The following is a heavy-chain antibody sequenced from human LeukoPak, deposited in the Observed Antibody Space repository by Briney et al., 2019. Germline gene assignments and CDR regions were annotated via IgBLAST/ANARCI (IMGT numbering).Heavy chain of an antibody. D-gene: IGHD1-26*01. Sequence: GASVKVSCKASGYTFTSYSISWVRQAPGQGLEWMGWISAYNGNTNYAQKLQGRVTMTTDTSTSTAYMELRSLRSDDTAVYYCARGAGYSGSYYSDYFDYWGQGTLVTVSS. CDR1: GYTFTSYS. CDR3: ARGAGYSGSYYSDYFDY. J-gene: IGHJ4*02. CDR2: ISAYNGNT. V-gene: IGHV1-18*01.